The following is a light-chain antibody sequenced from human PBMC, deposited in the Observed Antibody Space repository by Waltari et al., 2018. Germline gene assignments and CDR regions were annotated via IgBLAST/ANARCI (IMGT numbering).Light chain of an antibody. CDR3: HSRDLSGDVV. CDR2: GKN. J-gene: IGLJ2*01. CDR1: ILRTFS. Sequence: SSELTQAPAVSVALGPPVRITCHGDILRTFSGSWCRQKPGQAPELVIYGKNNRPSGIPDRFSASSSGNTASLTITGAQAEDEGDYYCHSRDLSGDVVFGGGTKVTVL. V-gene: IGLV3-19*01.